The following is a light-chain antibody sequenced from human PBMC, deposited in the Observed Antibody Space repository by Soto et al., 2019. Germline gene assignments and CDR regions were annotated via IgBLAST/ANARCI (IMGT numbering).Light chain of an antibody. V-gene: IGKV1-9*01. CDR3: QQSYSTP. CDR1: QDISDY. CDR2: AAS. J-gene: IGKJ4*01. Sequence: DIQLTQSPSFLSASVGDRVTITCRASQDISDYLAWYQQRPGKAPKLLIYAASTLQSGVPSRFSGSGSGTEFTLTISSLQPEDFATYSCQQSYSTPFGGGTKVEIK.